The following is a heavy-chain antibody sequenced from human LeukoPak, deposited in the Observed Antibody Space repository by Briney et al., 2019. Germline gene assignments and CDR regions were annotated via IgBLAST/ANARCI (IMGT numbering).Heavy chain of an antibody. CDR1: GFTFGDYA. J-gene: IGHJ4*02. CDR3: TRVATVTPGGY. D-gene: IGHD4-11*01. Sequence: GGSLRLSCTASGFTFGDYAMSWVRQAPGKGQEWVGFIRSKAYGGTTEYAASVKGRFTISRDDSKSIAYLQMNSLKTEDTAVYYCTRVATVTPGGYWGQGTLVTVSS. CDR2: IRSKAYGGTT. V-gene: IGHV3-49*04.